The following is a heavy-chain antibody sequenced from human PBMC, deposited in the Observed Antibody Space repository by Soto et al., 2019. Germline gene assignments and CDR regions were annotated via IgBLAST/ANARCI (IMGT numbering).Heavy chain of an antibody. J-gene: IGHJ6*03. V-gene: IGHV5-51*01. CDR3: ARLLPTYSNPYYYYYYYMDV. CDR1: GYSFTSYW. CDR2: IYPGDSDT. D-gene: IGHD4-4*01. Sequence: GESLKISCKGSGYSFTSYWIGWVRQMPGKGLEWMGIIYPGDSDTRYSPSFQGQVTISADKSISTAYLQWSSLKASDTAMYYCARLLPTYSNPYYYYYYYMDVWGKGTTVTVSS.